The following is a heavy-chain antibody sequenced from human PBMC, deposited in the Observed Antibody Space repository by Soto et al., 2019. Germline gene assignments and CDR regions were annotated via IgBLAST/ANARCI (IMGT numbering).Heavy chain of an antibody. J-gene: IGHJ4*02. D-gene: IGHD1-26*01. Sequence: GGSLRLSCTTSGFTFNTHWMHWVRQAPGKGLVWVSRIYFDGITTNYADSVKGRLTVSRDNAKNTVYLHVNTLRDEDTAVYYCARGGAMGVDYWGQGTLVTVSS. CDR3: ARGGAMGVDY. V-gene: IGHV3-74*01. CDR1: GFTFNTHW. CDR2: IYFDGITT.